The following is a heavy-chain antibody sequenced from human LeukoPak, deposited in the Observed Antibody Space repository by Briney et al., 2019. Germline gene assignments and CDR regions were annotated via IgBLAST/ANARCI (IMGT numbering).Heavy chain of an antibody. CDR1: GLTFRTTW. J-gene: IGHJ4*02. Sequence: PGGSLRLSCATSGLTFRTTWMHWVRQAPGKGLMWVGRMNREGTTTDYADTVKGRITVSRYYAKNTLSLQMNNLRAEDTALYFCATARNFRFEYWGQGSLVIVSA. V-gene: IGHV3-74*01. D-gene: IGHD1-7*01. CDR3: ATARNFRFEY. CDR2: MNREGTTT.